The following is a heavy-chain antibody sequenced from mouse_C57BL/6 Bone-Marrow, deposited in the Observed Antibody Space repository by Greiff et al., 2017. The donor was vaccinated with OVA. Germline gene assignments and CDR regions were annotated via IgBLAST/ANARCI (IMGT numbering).Heavy chain of an antibody. V-gene: IGHV5-6*01. CDR3: ASLGSSYVNY. Sequence: EVHLVESGGDLVKPGGSLKLSCAASGFTFSSYGMSWVRQTPDKRLEWVATISSGGSYTYYPDSVKGRFTISRDNAKNTLYLQMSSLKSEDTAMYYCASLGSSYVNYWGQGTTLTVSS. J-gene: IGHJ2*01. CDR2: ISSGGSYT. D-gene: IGHD1-1*01. CDR1: GFTFSSYG.